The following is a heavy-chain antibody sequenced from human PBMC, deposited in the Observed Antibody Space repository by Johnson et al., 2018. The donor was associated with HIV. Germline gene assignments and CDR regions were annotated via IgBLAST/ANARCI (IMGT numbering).Heavy chain of an antibody. CDR2: IWYDGSNK. D-gene: IGHD3-16*01. CDR1: GFTFSSYG. Sequence: QVQLVESGGGVVQPGRSLRLSCAASGFTFSSYGMHWVRQAPGKGLEWVATIWYDGSNKYNVDSVKGRFTISRDNSKNTLYLQMNSLRVEETAIYYCVKDRGRPGTPAAFDIWGQGTMVTVSS. V-gene: IGHV3-33*06. J-gene: IGHJ3*02. CDR3: VKDRGRPGTPAAFDI.